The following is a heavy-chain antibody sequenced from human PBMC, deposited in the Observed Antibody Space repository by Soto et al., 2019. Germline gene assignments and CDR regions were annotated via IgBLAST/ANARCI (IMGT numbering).Heavy chain of an antibody. Sequence: ESGGGVVQPGRSLRLSCAAPGFTFSSYAMHWVRQAPGKGLEWVAVISYDGSNKYYADSVKGRFTISRDNSKNTLYLQMNSLRAEDTAVYYCARDDYGDYGSGNFDYWGQGTLVTVSS. V-gene: IGHV3-30-3*01. CDR2: ISYDGSNK. CDR3: ARDDYGDYGSGNFDY. J-gene: IGHJ4*02. D-gene: IGHD4-17*01. CDR1: GFTFSSYA.